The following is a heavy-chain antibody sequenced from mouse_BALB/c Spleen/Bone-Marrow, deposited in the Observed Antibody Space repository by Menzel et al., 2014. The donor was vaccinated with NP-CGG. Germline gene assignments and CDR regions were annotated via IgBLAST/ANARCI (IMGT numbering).Heavy chain of an antibody. V-gene: IGHV1-4*01. CDR3: ARSYYDGSSFAY. CDR1: GYTFTSYR. Sequence: GQLQQSGAELAKPGASVKMSCKASGYTFTSYRMHWVKQRPGQGLEWIGYINPSTGYTEYNQKFKDKATLTADKSSSTAYMQLSSLTSEDSAVYYCARSYYDGSSFAYWGQGTLVTVSA. CDR2: INPSTGYT. J-gene: IGHJ3*01. D-gene: IGHD1-1*01.